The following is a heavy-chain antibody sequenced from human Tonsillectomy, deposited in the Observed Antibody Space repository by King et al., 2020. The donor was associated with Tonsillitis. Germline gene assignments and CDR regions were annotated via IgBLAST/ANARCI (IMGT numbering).Heavy chain of an antibody. V-gene: IGHV3-30*04. Sequence: VQLVESGGGVVQPGRSLRLSCAASGFTFSSYAMHWVRQAPGKGLEWVAVISYDGSNKYYADSVKGRFTISRDNSKNTLYLQMNSLRAEDTAVYYCARGSSSWIHFDSWGQGTLVTVSS. J-gene: IGHJ4*02. CDR1: GFTFSSYA. CDR2: ISYDGSNK. CDR3: ARGSSSWIHFDS. D-gene: IGHD6-13*01.